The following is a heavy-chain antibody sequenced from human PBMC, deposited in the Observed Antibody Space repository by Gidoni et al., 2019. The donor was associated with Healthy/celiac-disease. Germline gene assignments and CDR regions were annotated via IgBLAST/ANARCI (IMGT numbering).Heavy chain of an antibody. CDR1: GYTFTSYY. V-gene: IGHV1-46*01. Sequence: QVQLLQSGAGVQKPGASLKVSCKASGYTFTSYYIHWVRQAAGQGLGWMGISNTTGGSTTYAQKCQGRVTMARDKVTSTVYRELSSLRSEDTGVYYCERGLSTVGYFDYWGQGTMVTVSS. CDR2: SNTTGGST. J-gene: IGHJ4*02. CDR3: ERGLSTVGYFDY. D-gene: IGHD1-26*01.